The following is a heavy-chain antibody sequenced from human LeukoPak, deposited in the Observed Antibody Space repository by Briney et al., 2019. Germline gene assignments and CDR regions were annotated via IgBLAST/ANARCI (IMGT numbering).Heavy chain of an antibody. V-gene: IGHV3-66*02. D-gene: IGHD1-26*01. CDR1: GFTVSSNY. J-gene: IGHJ4*02. Sequence: RGSLRLSCAASGFTVSSNYMSWVRQAPGKGLEWVSVIYSGGSTYYADSVKGRFTISRDNSKNTLYLQMNSLRAEDTAVYYCASAGVGATVYWGQGTLLTVSS. CDR2: IYSGGST. CDR3: ASAGVGATVY.